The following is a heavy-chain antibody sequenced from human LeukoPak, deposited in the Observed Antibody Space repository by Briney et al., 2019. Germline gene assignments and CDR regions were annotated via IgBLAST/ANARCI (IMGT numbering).Heavy chain of an antibody. D-gene: IGHD6-13*01. CDR3: AKKGQQLVTPTFDY. CDR2: ISGSGGST. V-gene: IGHV3-23*01. J-gene: IGHJ4*02. CDR1: GFTFSSYA. Sequence: PGGSPRLSCAASGFTFSSYAMSWVRQAPGKGLEWVSAISGSGGSTYYADSVKGRFTISRDNSKNTLYLQMNSLRAEDTAVYYCAKKGQQLVTPTFDYWGQGTLVTVSS.